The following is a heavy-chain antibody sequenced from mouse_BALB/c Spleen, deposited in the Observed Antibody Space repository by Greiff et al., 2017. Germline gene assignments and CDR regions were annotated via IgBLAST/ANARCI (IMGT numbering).Heavy chain of an antibody. J-gene: IGHJ4*01. CDR1: GFDFSRYW. V-gene: IGHV4-1*02. D-gene: IGHD1-1*01. Sequence: EVQGVESGGGLVQPGGSLKLSCAASGFDFSRYWMSWVRQAPGKGLEWIGEINPDSSTINYTPSLKDKFIISRDNAKNTLYLQMSKVRSEDTALYYCARITTVVALYYYAMDYWGQGTSVTVSS. CDR2: INPDSSTI. CDR3: ARITTVVALYYYAMDY.